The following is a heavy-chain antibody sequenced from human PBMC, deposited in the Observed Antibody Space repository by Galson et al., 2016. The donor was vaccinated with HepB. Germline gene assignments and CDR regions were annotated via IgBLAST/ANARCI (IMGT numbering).Heavy chain of an antibody. J-gene: IGHJ4*02. CDR1: GFTVSNNY. CDR3: ARVSAFWSGLPDH. D-gene: IGHD3-3*01. CDR2: VYSGGYI. V-gene: IGHV3-66*01. Sequence: SLRLSCAASGFTVSNNYMSWVRQAPGKGLEWVAGVYSGGYIYYADSVKGRFTISRDSSKSTLYLQMNSLRAEDTAIYYCARVSAFWSGLPDHWGQGTQVTVS.